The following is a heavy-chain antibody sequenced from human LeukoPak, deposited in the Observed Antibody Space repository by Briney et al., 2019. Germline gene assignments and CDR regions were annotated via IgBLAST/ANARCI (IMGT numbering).Heavy chain of an antibody. CDR3: AELGITMLGGV. J-gene: IGHJ6*04. CDR1: GITFSSYG. CDR2: IGGGGKT. D-gene: IGHD3-10*02. V-gene: IGHV3-23*01. Sequence: GGSLRLSCAASGITFSSYGMSWVRQAPGKGLKWVASIGGGGKTYYADSVKGRFTISRDNSKNTVDLQMNSLRAEDTAVYYCAELGITMLGGVWGKGTTVTISS.